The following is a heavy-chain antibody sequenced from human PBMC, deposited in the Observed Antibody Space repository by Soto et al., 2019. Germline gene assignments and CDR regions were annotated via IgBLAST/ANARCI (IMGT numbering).Heavy chain of an antibody. CDR2: INQSGTT. D-gene: IGHD3-10*01. J-gene: IGHJ6*02. CDR3: ARDIITVIGGEIYYYFGMDV. Sequence: PSEDLSLTCAVNGGSFREYYWSWLRQPPGKGLEWIGEINQSGTTHYNPSLKRRINISIDTSKNQFSLNLTSVTAADTATYYCARDIITVIGGEIYYYFGMDVWGQGTTVTVS. CDR1: GGSFREYY. V-gene: IGHV4-34*01.